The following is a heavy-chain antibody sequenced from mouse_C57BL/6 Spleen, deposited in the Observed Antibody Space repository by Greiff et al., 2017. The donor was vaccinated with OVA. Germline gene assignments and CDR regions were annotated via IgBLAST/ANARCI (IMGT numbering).Heavy chain of an antibody. D-gene: IGHD2-1*01. CDR2: SINKAIVYTT. V-gene: IGHV7-1*01. CDR3: ASDAGYGNFSY. J-gene: IGHJ3*01. Sequence: EVQLVESGGGLVQSGRSPRLSCATPGFTFRAFYMAWIRQAPGRGLAWSAVSINKAIVYTTAYRASVKGRFIGSRDTSHSILYLQMNALRAEDTAIYYCASDAGYGNFSYLGPGPLVTVSA. CDR1: GFTFRAFY.